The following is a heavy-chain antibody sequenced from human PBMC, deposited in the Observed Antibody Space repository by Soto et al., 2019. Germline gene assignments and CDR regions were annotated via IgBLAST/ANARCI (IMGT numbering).Heavy chain of an antibody. CDR3: ARDTHGSVPDAFDI. V-gene: IGHV1-18*01. J-gene: IGHJ3*02. CDR2: ISAYNGNT. D-gene: IGHD3-10*01. Sequence: ASVKVSCKASGYTFTSYGISWVRQAPGQGLEWMGWISAYNGNTNYAQKLQGRVTMTTDTSTSTAYMELRSLRSDDTAVYYCARDTHGSVPDAFDIWGQGTMVTVSS. CDR1: GYTFTSYG.